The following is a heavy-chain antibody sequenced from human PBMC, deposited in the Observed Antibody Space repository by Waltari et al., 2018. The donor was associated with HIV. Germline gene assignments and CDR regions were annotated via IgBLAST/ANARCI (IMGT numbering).Heavy chain of an antibody. J-gene: IGHJ4*02. V-gene: IGHV3-11*04. D-gene: IGHD3-9*01. Sequence: QVHLVESGGGLVKPGGSLRLSCAASGFLFGYYERRGSRQAPGKGLEWISYISFSGHNVFYSDAVKGRFTISRDNANNSLYLQMNSLRAEDTAVYYCARDFSYDVLTQRDYFDNWGQGTLVTVSS. CDR2: ISFSGHNV. CDR1: GFLFGYYE. CDR3: ARDFSYDVLTQRDYFDN.